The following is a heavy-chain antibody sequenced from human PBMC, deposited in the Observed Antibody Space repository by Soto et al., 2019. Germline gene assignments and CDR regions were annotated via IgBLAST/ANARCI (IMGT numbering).Heavy chain of an antibody. CDR3: AGASYSSGPPSYFDY. Sequence: QVQLVQSGAEVKKPGSSVKVSCKASGGTFSSYAISWVRQAPGQGLEWVGGIIPIFGTANYAQKFQGGVTITADESTSTAYMELSSLRSEETAVYYGAGASYSSGPPSYFDYWGQGTLVTVSS. J-gene: IGHJ4*02. V-gene: IGHV1-69*01. CDR2: IIPIFGTA. D-gene: IGHD6-19*01. CDR1: GGTFSSYA.